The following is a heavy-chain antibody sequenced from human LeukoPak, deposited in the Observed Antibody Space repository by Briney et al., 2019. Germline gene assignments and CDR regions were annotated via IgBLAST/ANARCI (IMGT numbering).Heavy chain of an antibody. CDR2: IYYSGST. D-gene: IGHD6-19*01. J-gene: IGHJ4*02. Sequence: SDTLSLTCTVSGGSISSSSYYWGWIREARGKGLEWIGSIYYSGSTYYNPSLKSRVTISVDTSKNQFSLKLSSVTAADTAVYYCARLGIAVAGTGVDYWGQGTLVTVSS. CDR3: ARLGIAVAGTGVDY. V-gene: IGHV4-39*01. CDR1: GGSISSSSYY.